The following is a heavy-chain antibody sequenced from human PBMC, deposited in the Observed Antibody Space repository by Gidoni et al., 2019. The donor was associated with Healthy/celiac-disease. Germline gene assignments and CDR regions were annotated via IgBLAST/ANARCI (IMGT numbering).Heavy chain of an antibody. V-gene: IGHV1-2*02. J-gene: IGHJ6*02. CDR3: ARGYLDDDYYYYGMDV. CDR2: INPNSGGT. CDR1: GYTFTGYY. Sequence: QVQLVQSGAEVKKPGASVKASCKASGYTFTGYYMHWVRQAPGQGLEWMGWINPNSGGTNYAQKFQGRVTMTRDTSISTAYMELSRLRSDDTAVYYCARGYLDDDYYYYGMDVWGQGTTVTVSS. D-gene: IGHD3-9*01.